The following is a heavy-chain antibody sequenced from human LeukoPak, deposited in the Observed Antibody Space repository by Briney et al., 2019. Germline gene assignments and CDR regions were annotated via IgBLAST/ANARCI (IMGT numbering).Heavy chain of an antibody. V-gene: IGHV1-8*01. D-gene: IGHD3-10*01. CDR1: GYTFTSYD. J-gene: IGHJ4*02. CDR3: ARGRVLWFGELPHFDY. Sequence: ASVKVSCKASGYTFTSYDINWVRQATGQGLEWMGWMNPNSGNTGYAQKFQGRVTMTRNTSIGTAYMELSSLRSENTAVYYCARGRVLWFGELPHFDYWGQGTLVTVSS. CDR2: MNPNSGNT.